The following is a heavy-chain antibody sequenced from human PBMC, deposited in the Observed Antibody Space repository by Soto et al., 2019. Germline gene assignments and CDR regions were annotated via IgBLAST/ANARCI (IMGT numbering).Heavy chain of an antibody. CDR1: GFTFTNYA. CDR3: ARDHFASSWSYFDY. V-gene: IGHV3-30-3*01. J-gene: IGHJ4*02. Sequence: GGSLRVSCAVSGFTFTNYAMHWVSQAPGKGLEWVAVISDDGSNKKYADSVKGRFTISRDNSKNTMYMQMNSLRAEDTALYYCARDHFASSWSYFDYWGQGTLVTVSS. D-gene: IGHD6-13*01. CDR2: ISDDGSNK.